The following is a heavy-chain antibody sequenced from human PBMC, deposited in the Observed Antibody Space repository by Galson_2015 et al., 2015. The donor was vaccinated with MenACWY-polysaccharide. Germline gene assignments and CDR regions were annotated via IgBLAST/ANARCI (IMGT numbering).Heavy chain of an antibody. D-gene: IGHD3-16*01. V-gene: IGHV4-4*02. J-gene: IGHJ4*02. Sequence: SETLSLTCAVSGDSVTSTNWWTWIRQPPGKGLEWIGEIYHTGSTNYNPSLKSRVTISIDKSKNQFSLRLISVTAADTAVYYCARDWGRNYWGQGTLVPVSP. CDR3: ARDWGRNY. CDR1: GDSVTSTNW. CDR2: IYHTGST.